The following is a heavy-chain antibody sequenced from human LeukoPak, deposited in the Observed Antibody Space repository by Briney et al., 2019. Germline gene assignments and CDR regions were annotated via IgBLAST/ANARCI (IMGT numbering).Heavy chain of an antibody. Sequence: PGGSLRLSCAASGFAFSNFGMHWVRQAPGKVLEWVAFIRDNGSHKYYADSVKGRFTISRDNSKNTLYLQMNSLRVEDTAVYYCAKVLQLWFWQLDYWGQGTLVIVSS. CDR2: IRDNGSHK. V-gene: IGHV3-30*02. CDR1: GFAFSNFG. J-gene: IGHJ4*02. D-gene: IGHD5-18*01. CDR3: AKVLQLWFWQLDY.